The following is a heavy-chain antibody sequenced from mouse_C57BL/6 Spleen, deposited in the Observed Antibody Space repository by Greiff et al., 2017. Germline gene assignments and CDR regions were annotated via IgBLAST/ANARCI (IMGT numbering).Heavy chain of an antibody. CDR1: GFTFSDYY. CDR3: ARDAPTGYFDY. Sequence: EVKLVESEGGLVQPGSSMKLSCTASGFTFSDYYMAWVRQVPEKGLEWVANINYDGSSTYYLDSLKSRFIISRDNAKNILYLQMSSLKSEDTATYYCARDAPTGYFDYWGQGTTLTVSS. CDR2: INYDGSST. V-gene: IGHV5-16*01. D-gene: IGHD4-1*02. J-gene: IGHJ2*01.